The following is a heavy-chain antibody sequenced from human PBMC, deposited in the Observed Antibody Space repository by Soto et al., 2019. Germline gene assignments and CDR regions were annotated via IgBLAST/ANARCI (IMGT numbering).Heavy chain of an antibody. Sequence: PSETLSLTCTVSGGSISSYYWSWIRQPPGKGLEWIGYIYYSGSTNYNPSLKSRVTISVDTSKNQFSLKLSSVTAADTAVYYCGGVPAGGMATRPVYFDYGGQGTLVTVPS. CDR2: IYYSGST. V-gene: IGHV4-59*01. D-gene: IGHD5-12*01. J-gene: IGHJ4*02. CDR1: GGSISSYY. CDR3: GGVPAGGMATRPVYFDY.